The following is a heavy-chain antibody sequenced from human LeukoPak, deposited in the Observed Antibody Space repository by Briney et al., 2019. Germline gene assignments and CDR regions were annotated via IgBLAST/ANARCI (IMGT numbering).Heavy chain of an antibody. CDR2: IGIGGATI. CDR3: TRGDYGKSDY. Sequence: PGGSLRLSRAASGCTFSNAWMSWVRQAPGKGLEWVSYIGIGGATIYDADSVKGRFNISRDNAKNSLYLQMNSLRAEDTAVHYCTRGDYGKSDYWGQGTLVTVSS. V-gene: IGHV3-11*04. J-gene: IGHJ4*02. CDR1: GCTFSNAW. D-gene: IGHD3-16*01.